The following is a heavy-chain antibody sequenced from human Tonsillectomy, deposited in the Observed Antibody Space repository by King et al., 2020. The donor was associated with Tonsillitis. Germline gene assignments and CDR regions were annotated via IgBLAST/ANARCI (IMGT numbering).Heavy chain of an antibody. CDR1: GFTFSDYW. V-gene: IGHV3-74*01. Sequence: VQLVESGGGLVQPGGSLRLSCVASGFTFSDYWMHWVRQAPGKGLVWVSRINSDESSTSYADSVKGRFTISRDNAKNTLYLQMNSLRAEDTAVYYCARSIAVAGPRWFDPWGQGTLVTVSS. D-gene: IGHD6-19*01. CDR2: INSDESST. CDR3: ARSIAVAGPRWFDP. J-gene: IGHJ5*02.